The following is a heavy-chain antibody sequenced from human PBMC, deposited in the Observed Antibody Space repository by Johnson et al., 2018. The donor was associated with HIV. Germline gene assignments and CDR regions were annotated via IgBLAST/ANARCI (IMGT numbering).Heavy chain of an antibody. CDR2: ISFDGSNK. CDR3: ARERARQELGLDGAFDI. D-gene: IGHD6-13*01. J-gene: IGHJ3*02. V-gene: IGHV3-30*04. Sequence: VQLVESGGGVVQPGRSLRLSCAASGFTLSKYAMHWVRQAPGKGLEWVAVISFDGSNKYNADSVKGRFIISRDNSQNTLSLQMHSLRAEDTAVYYCARERARQELGLDGAFDIWGQGTMVTVSA. CDR1: GFTLSKYA.